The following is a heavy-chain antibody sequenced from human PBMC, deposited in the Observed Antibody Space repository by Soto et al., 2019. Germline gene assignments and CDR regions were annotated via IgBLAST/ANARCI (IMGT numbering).Heavy chain of an antibody. CDR1: GGSISSGGYS. J-gene: IGHJ4*02. CDR2: IYHSGST. D-gene: IGHD3-16*02. V-gene: IGHV4-30-2*01. Sequence: PSETLSLTCAVSGGSISSGGYSWSWIRQPPGKGLEWIGYIYHSGSTYYNPSLKSRVTISVDRSKNQFSLKLSSVTAADTAVYYCARVYDYVWGSYRYTYFDYWGQGTLVTGSS. CDR3: ARVYDYVWGSYRYTYFDY.